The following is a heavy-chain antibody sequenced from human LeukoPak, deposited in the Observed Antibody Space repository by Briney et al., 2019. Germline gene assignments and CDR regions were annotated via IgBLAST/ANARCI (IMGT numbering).Heavy chain of an antibody. V-gene: IGHV3-7*01. CDR1: GFALSAYW. D-gene: IGHD2-21*02. CDR2: IKQDGTVQ. Sequence: GGSLRLSCAASGFALSAYWMNWVRQAPGKGLQWLANIKQDGTVQHYVDSVKGRFTISRDNAKNSLFLQMNSLRAEDTALCYCARDYTATGAMDVWGQGTTVTVS. CDR3: ARDYTATGAMDV. J-gene: IGHJ6*02.